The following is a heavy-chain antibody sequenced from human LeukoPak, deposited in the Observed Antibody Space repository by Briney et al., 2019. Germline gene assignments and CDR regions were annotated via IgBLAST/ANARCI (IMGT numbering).Heavy chain of an antibody. J-gene: IGHJ4*02. CDR1: SGSITSYY. D-gene: IGHD6-13*01. CDR3: ARGGIAAAALVHLDY. Sequence: SVKLSLNSSVSSGSITSYYWSWNRQPPGKGLEWSVYTYYSMNTNYNPSLKSGATIAVDTSKNHSSLKLSSVTAADTAVYYCARGGIAAAALVHLDYWGQESLVTV. V-gene: IGHV4-59*01. CDR2: TYYSMNT.